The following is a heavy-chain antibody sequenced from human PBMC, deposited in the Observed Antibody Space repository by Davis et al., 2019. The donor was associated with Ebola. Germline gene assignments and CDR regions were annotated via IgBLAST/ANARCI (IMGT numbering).Heavy chain of an antibody. Sequence: AASVKVSCKASGGTFSSSFISWVRQAPGQGLEWMGGIIPIFGTANYAQKFQGRVTITADESTSTAYMELSSLRSEDTAVYYCAMTTVTLQRFDYWGQGTLVTVSS. CDR3: AMTTVTLQRFDY. V-gene: IGHV1-69*13. D-gene: IGHD4-17*01. J-gene: IGHJ4*02. CDR2: IIPIFGTA. CDR1: GGTFSSSF.